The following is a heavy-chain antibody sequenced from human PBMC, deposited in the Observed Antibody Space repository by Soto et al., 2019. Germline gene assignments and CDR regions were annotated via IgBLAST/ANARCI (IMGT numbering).Heavy chain of an antibody. V-gene: IGHV3-23*01. CDR2: ISGSGGST. D-gene: IGHD1-26*01. CDR3: AKDLWDYYYYYGMDV. CDR1: GFTFSGYA. Sequence: PGGSLRLSCAASGFTFSGYAMSWVRQSPGKGLEWVSAISGSGGSTYYADSVKGRFTISRDNSKNTLYLQMNSLRAEDTAVYYCAKDLWDYYYYYGMDVWGQGTTVTVSS. J-gene: IGHJ6*02.